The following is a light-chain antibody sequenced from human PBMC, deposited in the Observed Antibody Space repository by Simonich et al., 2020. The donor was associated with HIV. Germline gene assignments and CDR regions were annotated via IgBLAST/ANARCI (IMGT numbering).Light chain of an antibody. CDR3: QQYGSSPSWT. CDR1: QSVSSSY. CDR2: GAC. Sequence: EIVLTQSPGTLSLSPGERATLSCRASQSVSSSYLAWYQQKPGQAPRLLIYGACSRATGIPDRLSGSGSGTDFTLTISRLEPEDFAVYYCQQYGSSPSWTFGQGTKVEIK. V-gene: IGKV3-20*01. J-gene: IGKJ1*01.